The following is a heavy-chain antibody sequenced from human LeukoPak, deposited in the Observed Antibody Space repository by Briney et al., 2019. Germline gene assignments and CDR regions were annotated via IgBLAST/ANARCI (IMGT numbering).Heavy chain of an antibody. J-gene: IGHJ4*02. CDR2: IYPGDSDT. D-gene: IGHD4-17*01. V-gene: IGHV5-51*01. Sequence: GESLKISCQGSGYSFTSYWIGWVRQMPGKGLEWIGIIYPGDSDTRYSPSFQGQVTISADKSISTAYLQWSSLKASDTAMYYCARQGYGDFFYFDYWGQGTLVTVSS. CDR3: ARQGYGDFFYFDY. CDR1: GYSFTSYW.